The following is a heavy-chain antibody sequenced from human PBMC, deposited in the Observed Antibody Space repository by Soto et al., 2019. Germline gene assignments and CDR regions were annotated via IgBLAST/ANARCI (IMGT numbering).Heavy chain of an antibody. CDR1: GFTVSSNY. CDR3: ARVGATAAGRGLLYYYYMDV. J-gene: IGHJ6*03. Sequence: GGSLRLSCAASGFTVSSNYMSWVRQAPGKGLEWVSVIYSGGSTYYADSVKGRFTISRDNSKNTLYLQMNSLRAEDTAVYYCARVGATAAGRGLLYYYYMDVWGKGTTVTVSS. V-gene: IGHV3-66*01. CDR2: IYSGGST. D-gene: IGHD6-13*01.